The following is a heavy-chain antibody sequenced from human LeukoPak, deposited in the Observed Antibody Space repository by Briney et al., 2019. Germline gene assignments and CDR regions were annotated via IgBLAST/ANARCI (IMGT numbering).Heavy chain of an antibody. CDR1: GFTFTAYS. Sequence: PGASLRLSCTASGFTFTAYSMTWVRQAPGRGLEWVARIKEDGSDIHYVDSVKGRFTISRDNAKKSLYLQMNSLRAEDTAVYYCAREWWYLDYWGQGTLVTVSS. CDR2: IKEDGSDI. D-gene: IGHD2-15*01. V-gene: IGHV3-7*05. J-gene: IGHJ4*02. CDR3: AREWWYLDY.